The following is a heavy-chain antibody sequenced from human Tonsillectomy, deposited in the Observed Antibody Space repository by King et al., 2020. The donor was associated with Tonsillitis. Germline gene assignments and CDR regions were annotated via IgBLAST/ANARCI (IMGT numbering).Heavy chain of an antibody. J-gene: IGHJ3*02. CDR1: GYTFTSHG. Sequence: QLVQSGAEVKKPGASVTVSCKASGYTFTSHGISWLRQAPGKGLEWMGGISAYNGDTNYAQRLQGRVTMTRDTSTSTAYMELRSLRSDDTAVYYCARDLHGSIPTFDAFNICGQGTMVTVSS. CDR2: ISAYNGDT. D-gene: IGHD2-2*03. V-gene: IGHV1-18*04. CDR3: ARDLHGSIPTFDAFNI.